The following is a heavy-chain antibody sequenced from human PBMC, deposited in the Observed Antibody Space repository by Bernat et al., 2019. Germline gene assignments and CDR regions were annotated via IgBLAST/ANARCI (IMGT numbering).Heavy chain of an antibody. Sequence: EVQLVESGGGLVQPGRSLRLSCTASGFTFGDYAMSWFRQAPGKGLEWVGFIRSKAYGGTTEYAASVKGRFTISRDDSKSIAYLQMNSLKTEDTAVYYCTRYPDYGGNLVYFDYWGQGTLVTVSS. CDR3: TRYPDYGGNLVYFDY. J-gene: IGHJ4*02. D-gene: IGHD4-23*01. V-gene: IGHV3-49*03. CDR2: IRSKAYGGTT. CDR1: GFTFGDYA.